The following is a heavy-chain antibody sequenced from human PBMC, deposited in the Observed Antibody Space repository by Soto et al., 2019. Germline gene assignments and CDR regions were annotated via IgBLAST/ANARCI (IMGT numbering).Heavy chain of an antibody. V-gene: IGHV3-9*01. Sequence: EVQLVESGGGLVQPGRSLRLSCAASGFTFDDYAMHWVRQAPGKGLEWVSGISWNSGSIGYADSVKGRFTISGDNAKNSLYLQMNSLRAEDTALYYCAKVGVSSPNDAFDIWGQGTMVTVSS. D-gene: IGHD2-2*01. CDR3: AKVGVSSPNDAFDI. J-gene: IGHJ3*02. CDR1: GFTFDDYA. CDR2: ISWNSGSI.